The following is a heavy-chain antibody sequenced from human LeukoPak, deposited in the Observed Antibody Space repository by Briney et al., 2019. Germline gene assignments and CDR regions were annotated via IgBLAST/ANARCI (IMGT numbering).Heavy chain of an antibody. CDR2: MSGSDTGS. D-gene: IGHD6-19*01. CDR1: GFTLSSYS. V-gene: IGHV3-23*01. Sequence: GGSLRLSCVASGFTLSSYSMSWVRQAPGKGLEWVSAMSGSDTGSWYADSVKGRFTISRDTSKTTLYLQMNSLRAEDTAIYYCAKDLRTIVAVAGTLDSWGQGTLVTVSS. J-gene: IGHJ4*02. CDR3: AKDLRTIVAVAGTLDS.